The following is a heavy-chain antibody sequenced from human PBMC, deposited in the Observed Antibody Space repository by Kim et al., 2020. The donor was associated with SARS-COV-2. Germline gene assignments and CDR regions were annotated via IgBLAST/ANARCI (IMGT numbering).Heavy chain of an antibody. CDR2: ISAYNGNT. D-gene: IGHD4-17*01. CDR3: ARVLPTTVIYYYYYGMDV. CDR1: GYTFTSYG. Sequence: ASVKVSCKASGYTFTSYGISWVRQAPGQGLEWMGWISAYNGNTNYAQKLQGRVTMTTDTSTSTAYMELRSLRSDDTAVYYCARVLPTTVIYYYYYGMDVWGQGTTVTVSS. V-gene: IGHV1-18*04. J-gene: IGHJ6*02.